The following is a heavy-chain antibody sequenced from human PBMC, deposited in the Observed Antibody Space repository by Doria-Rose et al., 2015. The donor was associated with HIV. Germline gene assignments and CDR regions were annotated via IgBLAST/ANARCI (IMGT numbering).Heavy chain of an antibody. V-gene: IGHV1-3*01. D-gene: IGHD2-2*01. CDR3: AKDRVRVVQAATTLDF. J-gene: IGHJ4*02. Sequence: VQLVQSGAEVKKPGASVRVSCKASGYTFTRYAMHWVRQAPGQRPEWMGWTNVDNGNTECPQKFQDRLTITRDTSASTAYMELSSLTSDDTAVYYCAKDRVRVVQAATTLDFLGQGTLVTVSS. CDR1: GYTFTRYA. CDR2: TNVDNGNT.